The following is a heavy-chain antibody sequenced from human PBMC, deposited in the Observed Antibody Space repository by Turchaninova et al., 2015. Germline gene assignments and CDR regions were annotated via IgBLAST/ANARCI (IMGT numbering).Heavy chain of an antibody. CDR3: ARHSYREYNFDASGYYPDH. Sequence: EVQLVQSGAEVKKPGESLRISGKGSGYSFTSYWVSWVRQMPGKGLEWMAKIDPSDSYTIFSPSFQGHVTVSTDKSISTAYLQWSSLKASDTAMYYCARHSYREYNFDASGYYPDHWGQGTLVTVSS. D-gene: IGHD3-3*01. CDR1: GYSFTSYW. J-gene: IGHJ4*02. CDR2: IDPSDSYT. V-gene: IGHV5-10-1*03.